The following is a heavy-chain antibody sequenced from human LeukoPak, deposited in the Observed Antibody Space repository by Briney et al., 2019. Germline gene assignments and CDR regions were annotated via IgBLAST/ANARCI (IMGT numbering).Heavy chain of an antibody. CDR1: GYTFTSYG. CDR2: ISAYNGNT. V-gene: IGHV1-18*01. D-gene: IGHD3-10*01. CDR3: ARWGGSWYYGSGSYYKSFDY. J-gene: IGHJ4*02. Sequence: ASVKVSCKASGYTFTSYGISWVRQAPGQGLEWMGWISAYNGNTNYAQKLQGRVTMTTDTSTSTAYMELRSLRSDDTAVYYCARWGGSWYYGSGSYYKSFDYWGQGTLVTVSS.